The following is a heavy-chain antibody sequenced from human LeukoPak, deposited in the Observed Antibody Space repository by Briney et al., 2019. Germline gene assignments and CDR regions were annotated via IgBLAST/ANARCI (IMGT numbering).Heavy chain of an antibody. J-gene: IGHJ4*02. V-gene: IGHV3-48*01. CDR3: ARDSYDPFDY. D-gene: IGHD5-12*01. CDR1: GFTFSSYS. Sequence: GGSLRLSCAAPGFTFSSYSMNWVRQAPGKGLEWVSYISSSSSTIYYADSVKGRFTISRDNAKNSLYLQMNSLRAEDTAVYYCARDSYDPFDYWGQGTLVTVSS. CDR2: ISSSSSTI.